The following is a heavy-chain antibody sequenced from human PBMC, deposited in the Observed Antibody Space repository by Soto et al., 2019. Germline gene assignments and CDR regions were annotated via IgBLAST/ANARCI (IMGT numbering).Heavy chain of an antibody. V-gene: IGHV1-2*02. D-gene: IGHD5-18*01. Sequence: SVKVSYKASGYTFTGYYMHWVRQAPVQGLEWMGWINPNSGGTNYAQKFQGSVTMTRDTSISTAYMELSRLRSDDTDVYYCARGYLSHPDYWGQGTLVTVYS. CDR2: INPNSGGT. CDR1: GYTFTGYY. CDR3: ARGYLSHPDY. J-gene: IGHJ4*02.